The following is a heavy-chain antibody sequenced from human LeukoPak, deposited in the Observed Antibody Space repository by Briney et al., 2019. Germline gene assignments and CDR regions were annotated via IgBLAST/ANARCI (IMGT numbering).Heavy chain of an antibody. J-gene: IGHJ1*01. CDR1: GYSFTSYW. CDR3: ARSSNYYDSSGYPAEYFQH. CDR2: IYPGDSDT. Sequence: GESLKISCKGSGYSFTSYWIGWVRQMPGKGLEWMGIIYPGDSDTRYSPSFQGQVTISVDKSISTAYLQWSSLKASDTAMYYCARSSNYYDSSGYPAEYFQHWGQGTLVTVSS. V-gene: IGHV5-51*01. D-gene: IGHD3-22*01.